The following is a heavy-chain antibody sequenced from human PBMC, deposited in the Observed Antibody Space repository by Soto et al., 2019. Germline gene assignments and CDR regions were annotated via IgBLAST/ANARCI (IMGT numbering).Heavy chain of an antibody. D-gene: IGHD2-15*01. CDR3: CVVKRLDQYSTSGYWFDP. CDR2: IKSKADGETK. Sequence: PGGSLRLSCAASGFTFSHAWMSWVRQAPGKGLEWVGRIKSKADGETKDYGAPVRGRFTISRDDAKDTLYLQMNSLRIEDTAVHYCCVVKRLDQYSTSGYWFDPWGPGTLVTVSS. J-gene: IGHJ5*02. CDR1: GFTFSHAW. V-gene: IGHV3-15*01.